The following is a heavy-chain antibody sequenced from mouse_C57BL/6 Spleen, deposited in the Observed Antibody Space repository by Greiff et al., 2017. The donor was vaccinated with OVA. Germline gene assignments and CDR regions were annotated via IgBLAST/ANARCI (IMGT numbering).Heavy chain of an antibody. V-gene: IGHV1-82*01. J-gene: IGHJ4*01. CDR3: ARSSSPLAMDY. CDR1: GYAFSSSW. CDR2: IYPGDGDT. Sequence: QVQLKQSGPELVKPGASVKISCKASGYAFSSSWMNWVKQRPGKGLEWIGRIYPGDGDTNYNGKFKGKATLTADKSSSTAYMQLSSLTSEDSAVYFCARSSSPLAMDYWGQGTSVTVSS. D-gene: IGHD1-1*01.